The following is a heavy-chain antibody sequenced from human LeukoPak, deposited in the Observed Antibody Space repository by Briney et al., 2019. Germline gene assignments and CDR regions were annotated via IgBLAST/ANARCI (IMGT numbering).Heavy chain of an antibody. CDR2: MNPNSGNT. D-gene: IGHD2-2*01. V-gene: IGHV1-8*01. CDR3: ARGCSSTSCFDY. J-gene: IGHJ4*02. Sequence: ASLKVSCKASGYTFTSYDINWVRQATGHGLEWRGWMNPNSGNTGYAQKFQGRVTMTRNTSISTAYMELSSLRSEDTAVYYCARGCSSTSCFDYWGQGTLVTVSS. CDR1: GYTFTSYD.